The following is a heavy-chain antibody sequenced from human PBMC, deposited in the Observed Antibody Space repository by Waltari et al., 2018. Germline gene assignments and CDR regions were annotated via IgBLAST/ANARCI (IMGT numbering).Heavy chain of an antibody. J-gene: IGHJ3*02. V-gene: IGHV3-33*01. CDR1: GFTFSSYG. D-gene: IGHD3-22*01. CDR3: ARIVVDIGAFDI. Sequence: QVQLVESGGGVVQPGRSLRLSCAASGFTFSSYGMPWVRQAPGKGLEWVAVIWYDGSNKYYADSVKGRFTISRDNSKNTLYLQMNSLRAEDTAVYYCARIVVDIGAFDIWGQGTMVTVSS. CDR2: IWYDGSNK.